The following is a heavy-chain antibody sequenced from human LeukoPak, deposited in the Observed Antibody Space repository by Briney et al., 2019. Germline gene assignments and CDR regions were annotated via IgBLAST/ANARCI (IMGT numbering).Heavy chain of an antibody. CDR3: ARDWVAGVPFDAFDI. J-gene: IGHJ3*02. CDR1: GFTLSSYW. CDR2: IKEDGSEK. D-gene: IGHD3-10*01. V-gene: IGHV3-7*03. Sequence: GGSLRLSCAATGFTLSSYWMSWVRQAPGKGLEWVANIKEDGSEKYYVDSVKGRFTISRDNAQNSVYLHMNSLTAEDTALYYCARDWVAGVPFDAFDIWGQGTMVSVSS.